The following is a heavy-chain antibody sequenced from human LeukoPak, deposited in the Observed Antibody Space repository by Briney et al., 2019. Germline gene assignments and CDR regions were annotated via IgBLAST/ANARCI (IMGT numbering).Heavy chain of an antibody. D-gene: IGHD1-26*01. J-gene: IGHJ3*02. CDR3: ATGAYSGSYYSAGFDAFDI. V-gene: IGHV1-24*01. CDR1: GYTLTELS. Sequence: GASVKVSCMVSGYTLTELSMHWVRQAPGKGLEWMGGFDPEDGETIYAQKFQGRVTMTEDTSTDTAYMELSSLRSEDSAVYYCATGAYSGSYYSAGFDAFDIWGQGTMVTVSS. CDR2: FDPEDGET.